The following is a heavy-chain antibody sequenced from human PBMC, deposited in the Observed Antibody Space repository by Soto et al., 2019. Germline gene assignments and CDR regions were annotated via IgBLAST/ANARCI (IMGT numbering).Heavy chain of an antibody. D-gene: IGHD2-21*02. CDR2: IYWDDDK. CDR1: GFSLSTIEVG. J-gene: IGHJ6*02. Sequence: QITLKESSPTLVKPTQTLTLTCTFSGFSLSTIEVGVGWIQQPPGKAMEWLALIYWDDDKRYSPSLKSRLTVTKDTSKNQVVLTMTNMDPVDTATYYCVQSRCGGDCLQSYSSHSYYGLDVWGQGTTVTVSS. V-gene: IGHV2-5*02. CDR3: VQSRCGGDCLQSYSSHSYYGLDV.